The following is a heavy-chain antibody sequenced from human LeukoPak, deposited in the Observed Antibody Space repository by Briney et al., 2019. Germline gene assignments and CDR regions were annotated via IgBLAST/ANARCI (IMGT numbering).Heavy chain of an antibody. J-gene: IGHJ4*02. CDR1: GYTFTGYY. V-gene: IGHV1-2*02. CDR2: INPNSGVT. D-gene: IGHD5-18*01. CDR3: AKDGGGIQLWFRVRYFDY. Sequence: ASVKVSCKASGYTFTGYYMHWVRQAPGQGLEWMGWINPNSGVTNYAQKFQGRVTMTRDTSISTAYMELSRLRSDDTAVYYCAKDGGGIQLWFRVRYFDYWGQGTLVTVSS.